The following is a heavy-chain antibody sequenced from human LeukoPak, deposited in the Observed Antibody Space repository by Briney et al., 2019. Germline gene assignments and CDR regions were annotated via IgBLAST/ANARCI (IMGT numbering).Heavy chain of an antibody. J-gene: IGHJ6*02. D-gene: IGHD3-9*01. CDR1: GGSFSGYY. CDR2: INHSGST. V-gene: IGHV4-34*01. CDR3: ARGLYYDILTGYTVYYYYGMDV. Sequence: SETLSLTCAVYGGSFSGYYWSWIRQPPGKGLEWIGEINHSGSTNYNPSLKSRVTISVDTSKNQFSLKLSSVTAADTAVYYCARGLYYDILTGYTVYYYYGMDVWGQGTTVTVSS.